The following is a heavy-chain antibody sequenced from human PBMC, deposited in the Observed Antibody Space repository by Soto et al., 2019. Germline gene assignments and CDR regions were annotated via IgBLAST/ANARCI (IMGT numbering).Heavy chain of an antibody. CDR3: ARVDFGGNSYYFDY. D-gene: IGHD1-7*01. V-gene: IGHV3-33*01. Sequence: GGSLRLSCVASGFTFSDYGIHWVRQAPDKGLEWVAVVWFDGSIQYYGDSVKGRFTIPRDNSNNTVDLQMKNLRAEDTAVYYCARVDFGGNSYYFDYWGQGTPVTVSS. CDR1: GFTFSDYG. J-gene: IGHJ4*02. CDR2: VWFDGSIQ.